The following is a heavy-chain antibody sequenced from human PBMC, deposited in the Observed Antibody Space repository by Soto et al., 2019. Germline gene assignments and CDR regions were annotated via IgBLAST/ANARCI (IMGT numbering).Heavy chain of an antibody. J-gene: IGHJ4*02. D-gene: IGHD3-16*02. V-gene: IGHV1-69*19. Sequence: QVQLVQSGPEMKKPGSAVKVSCKASGGTFNTYAMNWVRQVPGQGLEWMGGIFPMFDVPRYAQKFQGRVRITLDESSTTAYMDLSSLRFDDTAVYYCARSVGSGGVIGGFDYWGQGTLVSV. CDR1: GGTFNTYA. CDR2: IFPMFDVP. CDR3: ARSVGSGGVIGGFDY.